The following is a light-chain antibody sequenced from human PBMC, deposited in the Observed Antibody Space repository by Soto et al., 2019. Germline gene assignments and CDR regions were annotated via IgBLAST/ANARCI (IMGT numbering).Light chain of an antibody. Sequence: DIKMTQSPSTLSASVGDRVTITCRASQSISSWLAWYQQKPGKAPKLLIYKAFSLESGVPSRFSGSGSGTEFTLTISSLQPDDFATYYFQQYNSYSHTFGQGTKVEIK. J-gene: IGKJ1*01. CDR2: KAF. CDR1: QSISSW. CDR3: QQYNSYSHT. V-gene: IGKV1-5*03.